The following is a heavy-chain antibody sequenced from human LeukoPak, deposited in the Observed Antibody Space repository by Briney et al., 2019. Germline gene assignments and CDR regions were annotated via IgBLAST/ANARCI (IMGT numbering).Heavy chain of an antibody. CDR2: ISGSGSNI. Sequence: PGGSLRLSCVASGFPFSDYYMSWIRQTPGKGLDWVSYISGSGSNIYYADSVKGRFTISRDNAKNSLYLQMNSLRAEDTAVYYCARGFDCSSTSCSCMDVWGRGTTVTVSS. CDR3: ARGFDCSSTSCSCMDV. CDR1: GFPFSDYY. D-gene: IGHD2-2*01. V-gene: IGHV3-11*01. J-gene: IGHJ6*02.